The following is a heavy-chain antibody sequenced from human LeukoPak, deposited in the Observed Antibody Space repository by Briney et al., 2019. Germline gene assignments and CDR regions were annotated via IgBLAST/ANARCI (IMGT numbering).Heavy chain of an antibody. V-gene: IGHV3-23*01. J-gene: IGHJ4*02. CDR3: AKGPGTYYGSGSYPLFDY. CDR1: GFSFSSYA. D-gene: IGHD3-10*01. CDR2: ISGSGGST. Sequence: GGSLRLSCAASGFSFSSYAMGWVRQAPGKGLEWVSGISGSGGSTYYADPGKGRFTISRDNSKNTLYLQMNSLRAEDTAVYYCAKGPGTYYGSGSYPLFDYWGQGTLVTVSS.